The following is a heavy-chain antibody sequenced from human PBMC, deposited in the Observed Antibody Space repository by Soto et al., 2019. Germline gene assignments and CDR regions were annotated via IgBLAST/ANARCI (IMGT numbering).Heavy chain of an antibody. CDR1: GGIFTASA. Sequence: QVQLVQSGAEVREPGSSVKVSCRSSGGIFTASAISWVRQAPGQGPEWMGGVIPMFGTANYPQRFQGRVTINADESTNTVYMQLSSLRSEDTAVYFCAVGFKLDYYSLDVWGQGTTVTVSS. CDR2: VIPMFGTA. J-gene: IGHJ6*02. CDR3: AVGFKLDYYSLDV. D-gene: IGHD3-10*01. V-gene: IGHV1-69*01.